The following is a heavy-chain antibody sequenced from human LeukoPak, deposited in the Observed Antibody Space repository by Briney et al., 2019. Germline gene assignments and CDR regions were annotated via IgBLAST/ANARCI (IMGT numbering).Heavy chain of an antibody. V-gene: IGHV4-39*01. D-gene: IGHD6-6*01. CDR3: ARLSSFY. Sequence: SETLSLTCTVSGASISNTSYWGWIRQPPGKGLEWIGSLYYSGSTYYNPSLKGRVTISVDTSKNQFSLKLKSVTAADTAVYYCARLSSFYWGQGTLVTVSS. J-gene: IGHJ4*02. CDR1: GASISNTSY. CDR2: LYYSGST.